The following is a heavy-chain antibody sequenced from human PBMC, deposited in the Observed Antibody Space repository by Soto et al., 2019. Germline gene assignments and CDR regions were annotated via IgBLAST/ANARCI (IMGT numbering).Heavy chain of an antibody. V-gene: IGHV1-69*01. CDR3: ARGAPRITIFGVVMSWFDP. D-gene: IGHD3-3*01. J-gene: IGHJ5*02. CDR1: GGTFSSYA. CDR2: IIPIFGTA. Sequence: QVQLVQSGAEVQKPGSSVKVSCKASGGTFSSYAISWVRQAPGQGLEWMGGIIPIFGTANYAQKFQGRVTITADESTNTAYMELSSLRSEDTAVYYCARGAPRITIFGVVMSWFDPWGQGTLVTVSS.